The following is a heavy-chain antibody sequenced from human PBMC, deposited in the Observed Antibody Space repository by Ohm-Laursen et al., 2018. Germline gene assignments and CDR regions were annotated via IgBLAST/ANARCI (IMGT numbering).Heavy chain of an antibody. V-gene: IGHV3-74*03. CDR3: VRGGSGWDY. CDR2: VNTDGTT. J-gene: IGHJ4*02. Sequence: SLRLSCAASGFTFSTYWMHWVRQAPGKGLVWVSRVNTDGTTMYAASVKGRFTISGDNAKTTVYLQMNGLRGEDTAVYYCVRGGSGWDYWGQGTLVTVSS. CDR1: GFTFSTYW. D-gene: IGHD6-19*01.